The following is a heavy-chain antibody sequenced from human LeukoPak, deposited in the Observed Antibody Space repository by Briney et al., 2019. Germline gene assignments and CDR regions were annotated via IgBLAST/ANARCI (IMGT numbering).Heavy chain of an antibody. D-gene: IGHD5-24*01. CDR3: ARSGGKRRDGYNFLNFLDY. CDR1: GFTVSGNY. Sequence: GGSLRLSCAASGFTVSGNYMSWVRQAPGKGLEWVSILYSGGNTYYADSVKDRFTISRDNSKNTLYLQMNSLRAEDTAVYYCARSGGKRRDGYNFLNFLDYWGQGTLVTVSS. J-gene: IGHJ4*02. CDR2: LYSGGNT. V-gene: IGHV3-66*01.